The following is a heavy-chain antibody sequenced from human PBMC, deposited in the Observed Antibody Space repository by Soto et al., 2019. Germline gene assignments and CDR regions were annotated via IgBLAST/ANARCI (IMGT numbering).Heavy chain of an antibody. CDR1: GGSISSYY. CDR3: ARVISGRFDY. Sequence: QVQLQESGPGLVKPSETLSLTCTVSGGSISSYYWSWIRQPPGKGLEWIGYIYYSGSTNYNPSLKSRVTISVDTSKNQFSLKLSSVTAADTAVYYCARVISGRFDYWGQGTLVTVSS. D-gene: IGHD6-19*01. CDR2: IYYSGST. V-gene: IGHV4-59*01. J-gene: IGHJ4*02.